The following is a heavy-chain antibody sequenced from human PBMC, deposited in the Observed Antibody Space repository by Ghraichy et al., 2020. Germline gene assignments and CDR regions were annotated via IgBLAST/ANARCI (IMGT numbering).Heavy chain of an antibody. CDR1: GFTFSSYS. J-gene: IGHJ5*02. CDR2: ISSSSSYI. Sequence: GGSLRLSCAASGFTFSSYSMNWVRQAPGKGLEWVSSISSSSSYIYYADSVKGRFTISRDNAKNSLYLQMNSLRAEDTAVYYCARDMAQDAFDPWGQGTLVTVSS. D-gene: IGHD3-10*01. V-gene: IGHV3-21*01. CDR3: ARDMAQDAFDP.